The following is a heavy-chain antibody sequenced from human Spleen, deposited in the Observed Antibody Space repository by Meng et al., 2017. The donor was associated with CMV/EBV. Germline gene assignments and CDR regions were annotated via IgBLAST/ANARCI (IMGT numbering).Heavy chain of an antibody. CDR3: ARMSDDYRAYYYTMDV. D-gene: IGHD5-12*01. J-gene: IGHJ6*02. V-gene: IGHV4-59*01. Sequence: SETLSLTCTVSGGFITSCFWAWIRQSPGKGLEWMGHIYYSGSTDYNPSLKSRITMSVDTSMTQFSLRLSSVTAGDTAVYYCARMSDDYRAYYYTMDVWGQGTTVTVSS. CDR1: GGFITSCF. CDR2: IYYSGST.